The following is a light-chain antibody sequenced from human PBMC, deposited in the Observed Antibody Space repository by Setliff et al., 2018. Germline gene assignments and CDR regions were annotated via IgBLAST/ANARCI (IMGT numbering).Light chain of an antibody. CDR1: SSNIGAGYD. CDR2: ANT. CDR3: QSYDRSLSGVI. J-gene: IGLJ2*01. Sequence: QSVLTRPPSVSGAPGQRVTISCTGSSSNIGAGYDVHWYQQLPGTTPKLLIYANTNRPSGVPDRFSTSRSGTSASLAIAGLQAEDEADYYCQSYDRSLSGVIFGGGTK. V-gene: IGLV1-40*01.